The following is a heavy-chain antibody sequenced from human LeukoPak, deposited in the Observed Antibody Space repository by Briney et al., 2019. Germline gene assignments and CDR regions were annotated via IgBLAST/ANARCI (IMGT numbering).Heavy chain of an antibody. Sequence: GGSLRLSCAASGFTFSSYAMRWVRQAPGKGLEWVSTVSGSGCNTYYADSVKGRFTISRDNTKNTLYLQMNSLRAEDTAVYYCVRESPVAAVGRSWFDPWGQGTLVTVSS. CDR3: VRESPVAAVGRSWFDP. CDR1: GFTFSSYA. D-gene: IGHD6-13*01. V-gene: IGHV3-23*01. J-gene: IGHJ5*02. CDR2: VSGSGCNT.